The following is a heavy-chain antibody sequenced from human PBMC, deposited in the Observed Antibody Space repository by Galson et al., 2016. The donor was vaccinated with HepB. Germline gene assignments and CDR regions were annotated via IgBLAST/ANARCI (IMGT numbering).Heavy chain of an antibody. CDR1: GYTFSSYL. J-gene: IGHJ5*01. CDR2: IIPVVGVA. Sequence: SVKVSCKASGYTFSSYLMHWVRQAPGQGLEWMGGIIPVVGVANYTQKFQGRVTMTADRSTTTAYMELRGLTSGDTAIYFCARSPPNVAARQGWFNPWGQGTLVTVTS. D-gene: IGHD6-6*01. V-gene: IGHV1-69*10. CDR3: ARSPPNVAARQGWFNP.